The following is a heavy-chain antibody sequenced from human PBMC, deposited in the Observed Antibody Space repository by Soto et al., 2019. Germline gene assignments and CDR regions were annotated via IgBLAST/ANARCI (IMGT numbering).Heavy chain of an antibody. J-gene: IGHJ5*02. CDR2: IYHSGST. D-gene: IGHD6-25*01. CDR3: VRESVASGPNYFDT. Sequence: QLQLQESGSGLVKPSQTLSLTCSVSGGTITSGRSSWNWIRQSPGKGLEWIAYIYHSGSTKYNPSLKSRVTISVDSTENQFSLKLTSVTAADTAVYYCVRESVASGPNYFDTWGPGTLVTVSS. CDR1: GGTITSGRSS. V-gene: IGHV4-30-2*06.